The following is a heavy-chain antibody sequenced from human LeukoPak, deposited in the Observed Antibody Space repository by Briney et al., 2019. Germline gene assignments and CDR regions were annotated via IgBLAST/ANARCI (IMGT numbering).Heavy chain of an antibody. J-gene: IGHJ4*02. CDR1: AYTFTGYY. CDR2: INPDSGGT. V-gene: IGHV1-2*02. CDR3: AREGSGWYGNFDY. Sequence: ASVKVSCKSSAYTFTGYYMHWVRQAPGQGLEWMGWINPDSGGTYYAQKFQGRVTMTRDTSISTAYMEVSRLRSDDTAVYYCAREGSGWYGNFDYWGQGTLVTVSS. D-gene: IGHD6-19*01.